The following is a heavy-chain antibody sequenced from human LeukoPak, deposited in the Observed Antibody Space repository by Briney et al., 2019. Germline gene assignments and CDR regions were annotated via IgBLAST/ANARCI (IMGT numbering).Heavy chain of an antibody. Sequence: GGSLRLSCAASGFTFSSYSMNWVRQAPGKGLEWVSYISSSSSTIYYADSVKGRFTISRDNAKNSLYLQMNSLRAEDTAVYYCARDGYYYDSSGYRDAFDIWGQGTMVTVSS. D-gene: IGHD3-22*01. J-gene: IGHJ3*02. CDR1: GFTFSSYS. CDR3: ARDGYYYDSSGYRDAFDI. V-gene: IGHV3-48*01. CDR2: ISSSSSTI.